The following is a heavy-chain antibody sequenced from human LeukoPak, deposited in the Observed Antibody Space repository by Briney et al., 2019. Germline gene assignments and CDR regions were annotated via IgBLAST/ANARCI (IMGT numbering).Heavy chain of an antibody. CDR3: ARYSAAPYDALDI. V-gene: IGHV1-2*02. D-gene: IGHD6-13*01. CDR1: GYTFTDYY. CDR2: INPSSGGT. J-gene: IGHJ3*02. Sequence: GASVKVSCKASGYTFTDYYIHWVRQAPGQGLEWMGWINPSSGGTNYAQKFQGRVTMASDTSISTAYMELSRLRSDDTAVYYCARYSAAPYDALDIWGQGTMVTVSS.